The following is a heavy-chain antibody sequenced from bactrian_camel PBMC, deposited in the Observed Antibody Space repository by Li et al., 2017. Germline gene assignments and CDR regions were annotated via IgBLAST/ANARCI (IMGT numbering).Heavy chain of an antibody. V-gene: IGHV3S9*01. J-gene: IGHJ4*01. CDR2: IVFDGTT. CDR3: ASLYNRY. Sequence: HVQLVESGGGSVQAGGSLRLSCAASGYSYRPCKMGWYRQVPGKGRELVSRIVFDGTTYYGDSAKGRFSIFQDNAKNTLYLQLNSLKTEDTAMYFCASLYNRYWGQGTQVTVS. CDR1: GYSYRPCK.